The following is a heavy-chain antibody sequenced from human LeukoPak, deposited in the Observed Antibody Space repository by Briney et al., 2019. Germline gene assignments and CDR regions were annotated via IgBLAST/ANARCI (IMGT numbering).Heavy chain of an antibody. CDR2: INAGNGNT. V-gene: IGHV1-3*01. D-gene: IGHD1-26*01. Sequence: ASVKVSCKASGGTFSSYAISWVRQAPGQRLEWMGWINAGNGNTKYSQKFQGRVTITRDTSASTAYMELSSLRSEDTAVYYCARISGKNPVWGQGTTVTVSS. J-gene: IGHJ6*02. CDR1: GGTFSSYA. CDR3: ARISGKNPV.